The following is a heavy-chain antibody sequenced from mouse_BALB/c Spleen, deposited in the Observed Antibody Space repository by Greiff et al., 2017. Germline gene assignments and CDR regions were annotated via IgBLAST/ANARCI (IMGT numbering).Heavy chain of an antibody. J-gene: IGHJ2*01. CDR2: ISSGGSYT. V-gene: IGHV5-9-3*01. CDR3: ARDRIYFDY. D-gene: IGHD2-14*01. CDR1: GFTFSSYA. Sequence: EVKLMESGGGLVKPGGSLKLSCAASGFTFSSYAMSWVRQTPEKRLEWVATISSGGSYTYYPDSVKGRFTISRDNAKNTLYLQMSSLRSEDTAMYYCARDRIYFDYWGQGTTLTVSS.